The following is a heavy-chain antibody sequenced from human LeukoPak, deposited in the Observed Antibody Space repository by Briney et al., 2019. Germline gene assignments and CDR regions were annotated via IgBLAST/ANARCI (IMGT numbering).Heavy chain of an antibody. CDR1: GVTFRMYS. Sequence: PGGSLRLSCAASGVTFRMYSIHWVRQAPGKGLEWVAVMSYDGSTKYLADSVKGRFTISRDNSQNTVYLQMNSLTAEDTAVYYCTRVRVPSRILLPYFDYWGQGTLVTVSS. CDR2: MSYDGSTK. V-gene: IGHV3-30*01. D-gene: IGHD2-15*01. CDR3: TRVRVPSRILLPYFDY. J-gene: IGHJ4*02.